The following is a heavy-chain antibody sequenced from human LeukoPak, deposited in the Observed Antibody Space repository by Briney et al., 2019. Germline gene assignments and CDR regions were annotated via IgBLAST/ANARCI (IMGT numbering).Heavy chain of an antibody. CDR1: GGSFSGYY. CDR2: IYYSGST. Sequence: SETLSLTCAVYGGSFSGYYWGWIRQPPGKGLEWIGSIYYSGSTYYSPSLKSRVTISVDTSKNQFSLKLSSVTAADTAVYCCARHAQWELLVGWFDPWGQGTLVTVSS. CDR3: ARHAQWELLVGWFDP. V-gene: IGHV4-39*01. J-gene: IGHJ5*02. D-gene: IGHD1-26*01.